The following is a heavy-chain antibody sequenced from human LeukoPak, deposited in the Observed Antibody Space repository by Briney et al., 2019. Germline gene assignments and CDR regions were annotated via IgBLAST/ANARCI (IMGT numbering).Heavy chain of an antibody. CDR1: GFTFSCYA. D-gene: IGHD6-13*01. CDR3: VKDGSSSPYSWYYFDY. J-gene: IGHJ4*02. Sequence: HLGGSLRLSCSASGFTFSCYAMHWVRQAPGKGLEYVSAISSNGGSTYYADSVKGRFTISRDNSKNTLYLQMSSLIAEDTAVYYCVKDGSSSPYSWYYFDYWGQGTLVTVSS. CDR2: ISSNGGST. V-gene: IGHV3-64D*06.